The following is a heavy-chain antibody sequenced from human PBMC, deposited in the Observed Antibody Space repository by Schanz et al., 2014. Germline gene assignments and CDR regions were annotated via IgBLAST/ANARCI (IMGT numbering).Heavy chain of an antibody. CDR1: GASISGSSDY. Sequence: QLQLQESGPGLVKPSETLSLTCTVSGASISGSSDYWGWIRQSPGKGLEWIGNIYYTGTTYYNPPLKSRVPIPEDTTKTQVPLNRPSGTAADTAVFYCARRDNYLSAFDIWGQGTMVTVSS. V-gene: IGHV4-39*01. D-gene: IGHD4-4*01. CDR2: IYYTGTT. J-gene: IGHJ3*02. CDR3: ARRDNYLSAFDI.